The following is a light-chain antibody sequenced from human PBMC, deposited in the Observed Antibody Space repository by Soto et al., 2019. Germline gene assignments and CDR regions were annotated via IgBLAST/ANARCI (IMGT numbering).Light chain of an antibody. Sequence: IEIKRSEARLAGSAGKSPRPPCQPSRSRSTNLAWYQQKPGQAPRLLIYGASTRATGIPARFSGSGSGTEFTLTISSGQAEDVETFYCQKGGQSPMTCGQGTRLEIK. CDR2: GAS. V-gene: IGKV3-15*01. J-gene: IGKJ5*01. CDR1: RSRSTN. CDR3: QKGGQSPMT.